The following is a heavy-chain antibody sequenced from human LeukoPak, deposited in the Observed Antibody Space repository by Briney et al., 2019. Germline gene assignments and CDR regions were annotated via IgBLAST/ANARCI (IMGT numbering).Heavy chain of an antibody. CDR2: IYYSGST. Sequence: PSETLSLTCTVSGGSISRSSYYWGWIRQPPGKGLEWIGSIYYSGSTYYNPSLKSRVTISVDTSKNQFSLKLSSVTAADTAVYYCASDGDYFDYWGQGTLVTVSS. D-gene: IGHD4-17*01. J-gene: IGHJ4*02. CDR1: GGSISRSSYY. V-gene: IGHV4-39*01. CDR3: ASDGDYFDY.